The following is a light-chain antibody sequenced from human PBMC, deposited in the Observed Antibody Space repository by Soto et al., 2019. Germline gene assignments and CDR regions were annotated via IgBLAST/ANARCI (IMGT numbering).Light chain of an antibody. CDR3: GSYTSSSNYV. J-gene: IGLJ1*01. CDR2: EVS. Sequence: QSALTQPASVSGSPGQSITISCTGTSSDVGSYNLVSWYQQHPGKAPKLMIYEVSKRPSGVSNRFSGSKSGHTASLTISGLQTEDEAVYYCGSYTSSSNYVFGTGTKLTVL. CDR1: SSDVGSYNL. V-gene: IGLV2-14*02.